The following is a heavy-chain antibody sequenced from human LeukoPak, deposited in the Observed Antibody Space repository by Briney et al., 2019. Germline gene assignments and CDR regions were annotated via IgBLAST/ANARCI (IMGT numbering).Heavy chain of an antibody. CDR1: GGTFSSYA. CDR3: AGCSSTSCYVDRRYYYGMDV. D-gene: IGHD2-2*01. V-gene: IGHV1-69*13. Sequence: SVTVSCTASGGTFSSYAISWVRQAPGQGLEWMGGIIPIFGTANYAQKFQGRVTITADESTSTAYIELSSLRSEDTAVYYCAGCSSTSCYVDRRYYYGMDVWGQGTTVTVSS. CDR2: IIPIFGTA. J-gene: IGHJ6*02.